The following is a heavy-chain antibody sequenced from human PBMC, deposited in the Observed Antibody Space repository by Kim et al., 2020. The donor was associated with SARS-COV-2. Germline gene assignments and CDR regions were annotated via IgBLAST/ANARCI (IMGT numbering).Heavy chain of an antibody. CDR3: ARVMQQLVRYYYYYGMDV. Sequence: GESLKISCKGSGYSFTSYWIGWVRQMPGKGLEWMGIIYPGDSDTRYSPSFQGQVTISADKSISTAYLQWSSLKASDTAMYYCARVMQQLVRYYYYYGMDVWGQGTTVTVSS. V-gene: IGHV5-51*01. J-gene: IGHJ6*02. CDR1: GYSFTSYW. D-gene: IGHD6-13*01. CDR2: IYPGDSDT.